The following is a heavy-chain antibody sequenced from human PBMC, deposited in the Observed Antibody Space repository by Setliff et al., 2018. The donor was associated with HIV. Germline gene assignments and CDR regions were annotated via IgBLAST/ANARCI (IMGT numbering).Heavy chain of an antibody. CDR3: ARGDYGSGSYYPYYFYYGMDV. V-gene: IGHV1-69*13. J-gene: IGHJ6*02. D-gene: IGHD3-10*01. CDR2: IIPIYGTP. CDR1: GGTFSSYS. Sequence: SVKVSCKASGGTFSSYSINWVRQAPGQGLEWMGGIIPIYGTPIYAQKFQGRVTITADESTSTAYMELSSLRSEDTAVYYCARGDYGSGSYYPYYFYYGMDVWGQGTTGTAP.